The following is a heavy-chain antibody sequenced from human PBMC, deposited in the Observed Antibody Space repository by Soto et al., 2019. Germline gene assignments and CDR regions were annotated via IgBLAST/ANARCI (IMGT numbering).Heavy chain of an antibody. J-gene: IGHJ4*02. CDR3: RTDFDY. V-gene: IGHV4-39*02. Sequence: SETLSLTCTVSGGSISSSIYYWGWIRQPPGRGLEWIGIIDYSGTTYYNPSLKSRLTMSVDTSKNHFSLKTEDTAVYYCAAGTGRTDFDYWGRGTLVTVSS. CDR1: GGSISSSIYY. CDR2: IDYSGTT. D-gene: IGHD3-22*01.